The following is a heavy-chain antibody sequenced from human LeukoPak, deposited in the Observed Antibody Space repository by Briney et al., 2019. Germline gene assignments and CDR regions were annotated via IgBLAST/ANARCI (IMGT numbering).Heavy chain of an antibody. V-gene: IGHV3-64D*09. Sequence: GGSLRLSCAASGFTLSSYSMNWVRQAPGKGLEYVSAISSNGGSAFHADTVKDRFIVSRDNSENTLYLQMSSLRAEDTAVYYCVKGSGKDYYGSGSPRRGFDYWAREPWSPSPQ. CDR2: ISSNGGSA. D-gene: IGHD3-10*01. J-gene: IGHJ4*02. CDR1: GFTLSSYS. CDR3: VKGSGKDYYGSGSPRRGFDY.